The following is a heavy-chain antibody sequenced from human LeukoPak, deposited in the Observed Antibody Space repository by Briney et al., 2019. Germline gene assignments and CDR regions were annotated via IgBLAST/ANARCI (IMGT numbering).Heavy chain of an antibody. V-gene: IGHV4-59*08. CDR3: ARSLGYSSTWFYFDY. CDR2: IYYSGST. Sequence: SETLSLTCTVPGGSISSYYWSWIRQPPGKGLEWIGYIYYSGSTNYNPSLKSRVTISVDTSKNQFSLKLSSVTAADTAVYYCARSLGYSSTWFYFDYWGQGTLVTVSS. J-gene: IGHJ4*02. D-gene: IGHD6-13*01. CDR1: GGSISSYY.